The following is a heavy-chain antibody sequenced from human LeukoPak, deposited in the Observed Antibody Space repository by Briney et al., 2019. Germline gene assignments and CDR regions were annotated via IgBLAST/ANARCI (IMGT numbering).Heavy chain of an antibody. Sequence: SETLSLTCAVYGGAFSGYYWSWIRQPPGKGLEWIGEINHSGSTNYNPSLKSRVTISVDTSKNQFSLKLSSVTAADTAVYYCAIEGGIAAAGEGYNDYWGQGTLVTVSS. D-gene: IGHD6-13*01. J-gene: IGHJ4*02. CDR2: INHSGST. V-gene: IGHV4-34*01. CDR1: GGAFSGYY. CDR3: AIEGGIAAAGEGYNDY.